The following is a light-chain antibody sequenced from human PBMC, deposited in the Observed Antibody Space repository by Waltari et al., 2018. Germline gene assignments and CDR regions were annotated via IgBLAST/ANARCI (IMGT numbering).Light chain of an antibody. CDR1: SSNIGAGYD. Sequence: QSVLTQPPSMSGAPGQRVTISCTGSSSNIGAGYDLHWYQQRPGTAPKLLLYGNSYRPSGVPDRFSGSKSGTSASLAITGLQAEDEADYYCQSYDNSPSGVVFGGGTKLTVL. CDR2: GNS. J-gene: IGLJ2*01. CDR3: QSYDNSPSGVV. V-gene: IGLV1-40*01.